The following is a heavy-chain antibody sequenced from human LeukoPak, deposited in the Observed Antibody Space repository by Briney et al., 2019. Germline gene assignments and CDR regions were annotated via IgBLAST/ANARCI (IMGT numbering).Heavy chain of an antibody. V-gene: IGHV3-74*01. CDR2: INSDGSYI. J-gene: IGHJ4*02. D-gene: IGHD3-22*01. CDR1: GFTFSNYL. Sequence: SGGSLRLSCAASGFTFSNYLMHWVRQAPGKGLVWVSRINSDGSYIGYADSVKGRFTISRDNAKNTLYLQMNSLRAEDTAVYYCAILTNYYDSGRYYSLPNFFDYWGQGTLVTVSS. CDR3: AILTNYYDSGRYYSLPNFFDY.